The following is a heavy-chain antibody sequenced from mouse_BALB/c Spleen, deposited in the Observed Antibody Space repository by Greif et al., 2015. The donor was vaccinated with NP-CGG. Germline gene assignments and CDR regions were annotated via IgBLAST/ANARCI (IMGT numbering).Heavy chain of an antibody. V-gene: IGHV1-7*01. D-gene: IGHD1-1*01. J-gene: IGHJ1*01. CDR1: GYTFTSYW. CDR3: ARDYGSSYDYWYFDV. Sequence: QVQLKQSGAELAKPGASVKMSCKASGYTFTSYWMHWVKQRPGQGLEWIGYINPSTGYTEYNQKFKDKATLTADKSSSTAYMQLSSLTSEDSAVYYCARDYGSSYDYWYFDVWGAGTTVTVSS. CDR2: INPSTGYT.